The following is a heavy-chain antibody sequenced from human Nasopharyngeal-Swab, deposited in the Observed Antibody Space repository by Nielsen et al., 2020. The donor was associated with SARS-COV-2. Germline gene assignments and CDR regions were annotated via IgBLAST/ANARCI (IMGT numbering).Heavy chain of an antibody. CDR1: GGSFSTKG. J-gene: IGHJ1*01. CDR3: AREQSRYCSSTSCFYQY. V-gene: IGHV1-69*13. CDR2: IIPIFGTT. D-gene: IGHD2-2*01. Sequence: SVKVSCKASGGSFSTKGISWVRQAPGQGLEWMGGIIPIFGTTNYAQKFQGRFTITADDSTSTAYMELSSLRSEDTAVYYCAREQSRYCSSTSCFYQYWGQGTVVTVSS.